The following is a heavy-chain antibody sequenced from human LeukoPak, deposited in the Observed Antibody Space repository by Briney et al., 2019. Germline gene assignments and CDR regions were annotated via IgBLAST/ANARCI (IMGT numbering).Heavy chain of an antibody. CDR3: ARPREVSIWFDP. D-gene: IGHD3-3*02. J-gene: IGHJ5*02. CDR1: GGSISSYY. V-gene: IGHV4-39*01. CDR2: IYYSGST. Sequence: KASETLSLTCTVSGGSISSYYWSWIRQPPGKGLEWIGSIYYSGSTYYNPSLKSRVAISVDTSKNQFSLKLSSVTAADTAVYYCARPREVSIWFDPWGQGTLVTVSS.